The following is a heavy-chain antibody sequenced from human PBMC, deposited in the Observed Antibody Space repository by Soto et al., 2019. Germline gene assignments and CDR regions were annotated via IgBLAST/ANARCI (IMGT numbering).Heavy chain of an antibody. D-gene: IGHD3-3*01. J-gene: IGHJ5*02. CDR1: GFAFRSFG. V-gene: IGHV3-30*18. CDR3: AKAGFTVFGEGFDP. Sequence: QERLMESGGGVVQPGSSLRLSCAASGFAFRSFGMHWVRQAPGKGLEWVALISHDGEKEYYADSVKGRFTISRDNSDNTLFLRMSSLTADDSAVYFCAKAGFTVFGEGFDPWGQGTRVTVSS. CDR2: ISHDGEKE.